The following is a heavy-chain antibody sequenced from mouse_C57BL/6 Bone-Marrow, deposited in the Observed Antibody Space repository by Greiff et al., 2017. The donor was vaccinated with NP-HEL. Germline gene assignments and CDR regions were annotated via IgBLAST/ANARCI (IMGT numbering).Heavy chain of an antibody. CDR1: GFTFSSYA. V-gene: IGHV5-4*03. J-gene: IGHJ2*01. CDR2: ISDGGSYT. Sequence: EVMLVESGGGLVKPGGSLKLSCAASGFTFSSYAMSWVRQTPEKRLEWVATISDGGSYTYYPDNVKGRFTISRDNAKNNLYLQMSHLKSEDTAMYYCARAYDYLDYWGQGTTLTVSS. CDR3: ARAYDYLDY. D-gene: IGHD2-3*01.